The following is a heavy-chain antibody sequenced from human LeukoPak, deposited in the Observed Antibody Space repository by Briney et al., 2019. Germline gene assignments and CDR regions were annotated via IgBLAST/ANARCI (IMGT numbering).Heavy chain of an antibody. Sequence: SETLSLTCTVSGGSISSYYWSWIRQPPGEGLEWIGYIYTSGGTNYNPSLKSRVTISVDTSKNQFSLKLSSVTAADTAVYYCARLGYSSGWFDYWGQGTLVTVSS. CDR2: IYTSGGT. D-gene: IGHD6-19*01. V-gene: IGHV4-4*09. J-gene: IGHJ4*02. CDR1: GGSISSYY. CDR3: ARLGYSSGWFDY.